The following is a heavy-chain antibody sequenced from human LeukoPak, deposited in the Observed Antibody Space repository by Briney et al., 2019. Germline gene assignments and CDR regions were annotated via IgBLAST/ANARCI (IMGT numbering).Heavy chain of an antibody. D-gene: IGHD3-3*01. CDR1: GYSISSGYY. J-gene: IGHJ2*01. CDR3: ASLYYDFWSGYSDYWYFDL. V-gene: IGHV4-38-2*01. Sequence: PSETLSLTCAVSGYSISSGYYCGWIRQPPGKGLEWIGSIYHSGSTYYNPSLKSRVTISVDTSKNQFSLKLSSVTAADTAVYYCASLYYDFWSGYSDYWYFDLWGRGTLVTVSS. CDR2: IYHSGST.